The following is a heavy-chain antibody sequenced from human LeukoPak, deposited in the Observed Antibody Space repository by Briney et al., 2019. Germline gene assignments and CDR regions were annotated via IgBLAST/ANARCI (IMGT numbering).Heavy chain of an antibody. Sequence: SETLSLTCAVYGGSFSGYYWSWIRQPPGKGLEWIGEVNHSGSTNYNPSLKSRVPISVDTSKNQFSLKLSSVTAADTAVYYCARALQKKRYSYGTTSLRNYYYYGMDVWGQGTTVTVSS. CDR1: GGSFSGYY. D-gene: IGHD5-18*01. J-gene: IGHJ6*02. CDR3: ARALQKKRYSYGTTSLRNYYYYGMDV. CDR2: VNHSGST. V-gene: IGHV4-34*01.